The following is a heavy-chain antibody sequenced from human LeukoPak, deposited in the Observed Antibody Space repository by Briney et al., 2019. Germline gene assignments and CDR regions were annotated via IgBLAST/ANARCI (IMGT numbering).Heavy chain of an antibody. D-gene: IGHD2-2*02. J-gene: IGHJ5*02. V-gene: IGHV4-34*01. CDR3: ARGKRKNIVVVPAAIGGFDP. Sequence: GSLRLSCAASGFTFSSYAMSWVRQAPGKGLEWIGEINHSGSTNYNPSLKSRVTISVDTSKNQFSLKLSSVTAADTAVYYCARGKRKNIVVVPAAIGGFDPWGQGTLVTVSS. CDR2: INHSGST. CDR1: GFTFSSYA.